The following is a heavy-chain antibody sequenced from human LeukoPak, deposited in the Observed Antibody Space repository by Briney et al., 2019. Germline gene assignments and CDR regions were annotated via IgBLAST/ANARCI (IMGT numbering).Heavy chain of an antibody. CDR3: ARDFGAKAWFDP. Sequence: ASVKVSCKASGYTFTSYDINWVRQATGQGLEWMGWMNPNSGNTGYAQKFQGRVTMTTDTSTSTAYMELRSLRSDDTAVYYCARDFGAKAWFDPWGQGTLVTVSS. CDR2: MNPNSGNT. V-gene: IGHV1-8*01. D-gene: IGHD1-26*01. CDR1: GYTFTSYD. J-gene: IGHJ5*02.